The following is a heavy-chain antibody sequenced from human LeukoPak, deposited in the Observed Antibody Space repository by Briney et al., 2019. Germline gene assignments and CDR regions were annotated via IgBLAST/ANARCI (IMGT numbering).Heavy chain of an antibody. Sequence: PSGTLSLTCTVSGVSISSYYWSWIRQPPGKGLEWVGYIYYSGSTNYNPSLKSRVTISVDTSKNQFSLKLSSVTAADTAVYYCARSGSGSYDGFDIWGQGTMVTVSS. CDR1: GVSISSYY. CDR3: ARSGSGSYDGFDI. CDR2: IYYSGST. J-gene: IGHJ3*02. V-gene: IGHV4-59*08. D-gene: IGHD3-10*01.